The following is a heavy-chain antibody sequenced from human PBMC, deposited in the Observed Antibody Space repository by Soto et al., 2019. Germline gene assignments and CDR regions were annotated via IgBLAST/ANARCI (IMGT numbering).Heavy chain of an antibody. CDR2: IYYSGST. J-gene: IGHJ4*02. CDR3: ARRSGGRCYNY. Sequence: SETLSLTCTVSGDSISSTRWWSWVRQSPGKGLEWIGDIYYSGSTYYNPSLKSRVTISIDTSKNQFSLKMNSVTAADTATYYCARRSGGRCYNYWGQGTVVTVSS. V-gene: IGHV4-4*02. D-gene: IGHD2-15*01. CDR1: GDSISSTRW.